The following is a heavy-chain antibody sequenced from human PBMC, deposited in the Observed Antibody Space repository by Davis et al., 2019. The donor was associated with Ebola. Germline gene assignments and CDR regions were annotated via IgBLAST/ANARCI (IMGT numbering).Heavy chain of an antibody. Sequence: GESLKISCAASGFIFSNYWMSWVRQAPGKGPEWVAVISYDGSNKYYADSVKGRFTISRDNSKNTLFLQMNSLRPEDTAVYYCARDSDDYSFDYWGQGTLVTVSS. D-gene: IGHD4-11*01. CDR3: ARDSDDYSFDY. J-gene: IGHJ4*02. V-gene: IGHV3-30*03. CDR1: GFIFSNYW. CDR2: ISYDGSNK.